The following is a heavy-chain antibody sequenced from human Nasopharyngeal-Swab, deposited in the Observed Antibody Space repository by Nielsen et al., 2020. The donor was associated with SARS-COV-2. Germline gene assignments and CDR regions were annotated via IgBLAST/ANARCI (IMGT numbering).Heavy chain of an antibody. CDR2: ISSSSSYI. D-gene: IGHD3-3*01. CDR3: ARDGLDYDFWSAYFMDV. CDR1: GFTFNNYN. V-gene: IGHV3-21*01. Sequence: GSLTISCAASGFTFNNYNFNWVRQAPGKGLEWVSSISSSSSYIYYADSVKGRFTISRDNAKNSLYLQMNSLRAEDTAVYYCARDGLDYDFWSAYFMDVWGQGTTVTVSS. J-gene: IGHJ6*02.